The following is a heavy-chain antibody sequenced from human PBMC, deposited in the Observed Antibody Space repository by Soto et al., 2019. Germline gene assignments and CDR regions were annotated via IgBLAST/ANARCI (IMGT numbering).Heavy chain of an antibody. D-gene: IGHD3-22*01. J-gene: IGHJ6*02. CDR3: ARQAYDSSGYYLRYYYYGMDV. V-gene: IGHV1-2*04. CDR2: INPTSGGT. CDR1: GYTFTGYY. Sequence: ASVKVSCKASGYTFTGYYMHWVRQAPGQGLEWMGWINPTSGGTNYAQKFQGWVTMTRDTSISTAYMELSRLRSDDTAVYYCARQAYDSSGYYLRYYYYGMDVWG.